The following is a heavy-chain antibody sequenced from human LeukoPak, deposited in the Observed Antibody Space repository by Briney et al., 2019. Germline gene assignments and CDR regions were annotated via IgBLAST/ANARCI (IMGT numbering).Heavy chain of an antibody. CDR1: GFTFSSYG. CDR2: ISYDGSNK. V-gene: IGHV3-30*18. D-gene: IGHD3-22*01. CDR3: AKDPNYYDSSGPFDY. J-gene: IGHJ4*02. Sequence: PGGSLRLSCAASGFTFSSYGMHWVRQAPAKGLEWVAVISYDGSNKYYADSVKGRFTISRDNSKNTLYLQMNSLRAEDTAVYCCAKDPNYYDSSGPFDYWGQGTLVTVSS.